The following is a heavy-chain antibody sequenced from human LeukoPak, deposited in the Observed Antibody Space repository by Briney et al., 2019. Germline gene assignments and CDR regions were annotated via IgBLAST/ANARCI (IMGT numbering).Heavy chain of an antibody. V-gene: IGHV4-39*07. CDR1: RGSISSSSYY. CDR2: IYYSGST. Sequence: SETLSLTCTVSRGSISSSSYYWGWIRQPPGKGLEWIGSIYYSGSTYYNPSLKSRVTISVDTSKNQFSLKLSSVTAADTAVYYCARDQGGTDYWGQGTLVTVSS. D-gene: IGHD1-1*01. CDR3: ARDQGGTDY. J-gene: IGHJ4*02.